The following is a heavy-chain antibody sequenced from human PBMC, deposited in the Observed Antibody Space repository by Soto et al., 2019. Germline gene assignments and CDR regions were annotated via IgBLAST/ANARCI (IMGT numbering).Heavy chain of an antibody. J-gene: IGHJ4*02. CDR1: GGSFSGYY. V-gene: IGHV4-34*01. CDR3: ARHCSGGSCGIDY. CDR2: INHSGST. Sequence: TLSLTCAVYGGSFSGYYWSWIRQPPGKGLEWIGEINHSGSTNYNPSLKSRVTISVDTSKNQFSLKLSSVTAADTAVYYCARHCSGGSCGIDYWGQGTLVTVSS. D-gene: IGHD2-15*01.